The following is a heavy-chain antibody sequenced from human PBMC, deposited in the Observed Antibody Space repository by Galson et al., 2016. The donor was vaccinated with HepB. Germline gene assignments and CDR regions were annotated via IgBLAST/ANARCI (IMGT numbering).Heavy chain of an antibody. J-gene: IGHJ4*02. CDR3: VYYYGSGSYYKRDY. D-gene: IGHD3-10*01. Sequence: SLRLSCAASGVTFSNYNMNWVRQAPGKGLEWVSSISSSTSHIYYADSVKGRFTISRDSAKNSLYLQMNSLRAEDTAVYYCVYYYGSGSYYKRDYWGQGTLVTVSS. CDR2: ISSSTSHI. CDR1: GVTFSNYN. V-gene: IGHV3-21*01.